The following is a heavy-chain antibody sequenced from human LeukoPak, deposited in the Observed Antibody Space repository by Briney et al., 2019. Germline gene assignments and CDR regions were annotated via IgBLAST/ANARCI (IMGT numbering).Heavy chain of an antibody. D-gene: IGHD3-9*01. V-gene: IGHV5-51*01. Sequence: GESLKISCKDSGYSFTIYWIAWVRQLPGKGVEWMGIIYPGDSDTTYSPSFQAQATFSVDKSISTAYLQWSSLKASDTAMYYCARRSSDWYYFVSWGQGTLVTVSS. CDR3: ARRSSDWYYFVS. CDR1: GYSFTIYW. CDR2: IYPGDSDT. J-gene: IGHJ4*02.